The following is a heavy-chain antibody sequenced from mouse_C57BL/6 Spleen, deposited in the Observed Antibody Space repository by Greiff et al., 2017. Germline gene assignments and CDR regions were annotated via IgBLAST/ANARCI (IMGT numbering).Heavy chain of an antibody. CDR1: GYSITSGYY. Sequence: EVQLQESGPGLVKPSQSLSLTCSVTGYSITSGYYWNWIRQFPGNKLEWMGYISYDGSNNYNPSLKNRISITRDTSKNQFFLKLNSVTTEDTATYYCARKDGDSSGSFAYWGQGTLVTVSA. J-gene: IGHJ3*01. CDR2: ISYDGSN. V-gene: IGHV3-6*01. CDR3: ARKDGDSSGSFAY. D-gene: IGHD3-2*02.